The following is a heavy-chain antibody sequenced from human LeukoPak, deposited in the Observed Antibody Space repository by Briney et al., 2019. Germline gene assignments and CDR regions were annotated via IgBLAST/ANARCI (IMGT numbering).Heavy chain of an antibody. Sequence: PGRSLRLSCAASGFTFSSYGMHWVRQAPGKGLEWVAVISYDGSNKYYADSVKGRFTISRDNSKNTLYLQMNSLRAEDTAVYYCAKDGGDYEYLYYYYYMDVWGKGTTVTVSS. CDR1: GFTFSSYG. D-gene: IGHD4-17*01. CDR3: AKDGGDYEYLYYYYYMDV. CDR2: ISYDGSNK. J-gene: IGHJ6*03. V-gene: IGHV3-30*18.